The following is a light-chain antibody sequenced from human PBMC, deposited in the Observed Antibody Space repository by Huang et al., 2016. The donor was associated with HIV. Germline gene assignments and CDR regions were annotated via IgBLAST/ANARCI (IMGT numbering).Light chain of an antibody. Sequence: DIVMTQSPLSLPVTPGEPASISCGSSQGLLHSGYNYLDWYLPKPGQSPQLLIYLGSNRATGVPDRFSGSGSGTDFTLKISRVEPEDVGVYYCMQTFQPPRTFGQGTMLEIK. CDR3: MQTFQPPRT. CDR1: QGLLHSGYNY. CDR2: LGS. J-gene: IGKJ2*01. V-gene: IGKV2-28*01.